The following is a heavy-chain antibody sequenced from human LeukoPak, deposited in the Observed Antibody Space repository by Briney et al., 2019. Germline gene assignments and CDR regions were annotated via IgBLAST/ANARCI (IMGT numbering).Heavy chain of an antibody. Sequence: PGGSLRLSCAASGFTFSTTAMGWVRQAPGKGLEWLSVISGSGDNTVMSGSGENTYYADSVKGRFTISRDNSKNTLYLHMNSLRAEDAAVYYCANNRYSSRWRGAFVWGQGTMVTVSS. J-gene: IGHJ3*01. CDR3: ANNRYSSRWRGAFV. V-gene: IGHV3-23*01. D-gene: IGHD6-13*01. CDR1: GFTFSTTA. CDR2: ISGSGDNTVMSGSGENT.